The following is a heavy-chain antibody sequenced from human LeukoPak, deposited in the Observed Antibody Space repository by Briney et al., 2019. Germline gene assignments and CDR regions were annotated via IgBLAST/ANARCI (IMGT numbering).Heavy chain of an antibody. CDR2: ISYDGSNE. Sequence: GGSLRLSCAASGFTFSSYVMHWVRQAPGKGLEWVAIISYDGSNEYYADSVKGRFTISRDNSKNTLYLQMNSLRAEDTAVYYCAKDLTYYYDAFDYWGQGTLVTVSS. CDR1: GFTFSSYV. CDR3: AKDLTYYYDAFDY. D-gene: IGHD3-22*01. J-gene: IGHJ4*02. V-gene: IGHV3-30*04.